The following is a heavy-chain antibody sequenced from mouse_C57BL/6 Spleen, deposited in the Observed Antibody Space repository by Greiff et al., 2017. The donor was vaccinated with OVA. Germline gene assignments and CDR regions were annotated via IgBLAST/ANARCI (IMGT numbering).Heavy chain of an antibody. V-gene: IGHV5-17*01. D-gene: IGHD2-2*01. CDR3: GRGDLWLRRDYFDY. Sequence: EVKLVESGGGLVKPGGSLKLSCAASGFTFSDSGMHWVRQAPERGLEWVAYLSSGSSTIYYADTVKGRLTISRAHAKNTLFLQMTSLRSEDTAMYYGGRGDLWLRRDYFDYWGQGTTLTVSS. CDR1: GFTFSDSG. CDR2: LSSGSSTI. J-gene: IGHJ2*01.